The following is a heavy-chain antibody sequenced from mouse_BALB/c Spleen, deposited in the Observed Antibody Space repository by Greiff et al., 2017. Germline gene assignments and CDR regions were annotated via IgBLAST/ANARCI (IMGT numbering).Heavy chain of an antibody. CDR1: GISITTGNYR. Sequence: VQLKESGPGLVKPSQTVSLTCTVTGISITTGNYRWSWIRQFPGNKLEWIGYIYYSGTITYNPSLTSRTTITRDTSKNQFFLEMNSLTAEDTATYYCARYLYGAMDYWGQGTSVTVSS. V-gene: IGHV3-5*02. D-gene: IGHD1-1*01. CDR2: IYYSGTI. CDR3: ARYLYGAMDY. J-gene: IGHJ4*01.